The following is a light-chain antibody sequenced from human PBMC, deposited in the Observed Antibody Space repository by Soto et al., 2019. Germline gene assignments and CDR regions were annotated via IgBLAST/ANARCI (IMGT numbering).Light chain of an antibody. CDR1: RSNVGRNS. V-gene: IGLV1-44*01. J-gene: IGLJ3*02. CDR2: SHD. CDR3: AAWDDSLNAWV. Sequence: QSVLTQPASASQTPGQRVTISCSGSRSNVGRNSVSWYQHVPGTAPKLLIYSHDQRPSGVPDRISASRSGTAASLAISGLRSEDEAFYYCAAWDDSLNAWVFGGGTKLTVL.